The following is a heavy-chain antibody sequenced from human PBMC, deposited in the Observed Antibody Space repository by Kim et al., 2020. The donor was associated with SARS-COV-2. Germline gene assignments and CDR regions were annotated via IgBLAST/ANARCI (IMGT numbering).Heavy chain of an antibody. J-gene: IGHJ5*02. CDR3: AGQDLGLGDWYNWFDH. V-gene: IGHV4-59*08. CDR2: IYYSGST. Sequence: SETLSLTCTVSGGSISSYYWSWIRQPPGKGLEWIGYIYYSGSTNYNPSLKSRVTISVDTSKNQFSLKLSSVTAADTAVYYCAGQDLGLGDWYNWFDHWGQGTLVTVSS. CDR1: GGSISSYY. D-gene: IGHD2-21*02.